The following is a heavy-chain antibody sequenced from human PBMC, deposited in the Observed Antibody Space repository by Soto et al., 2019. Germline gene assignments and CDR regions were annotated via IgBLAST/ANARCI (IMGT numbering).Heavy chain of an antibody. Sequence: SETLSLTCTVSGASIITDNYFWVWIRQCPRRGLELIGSISYSGRTYDNPSLQSRVTISIDASKNQFSLKLTSVTTADTAVYYCARRRASDYGGNHHPYYFDRWGQGALVTVSS. CDR2: ISYSGRT. CDR3: ARRRASDYGGNHHPYYFDR. CDR1: GASIITDNYF. D-gene: IGHD4-17*01. V-gene: IGHV4-39*01. J-gene: IGHJ4*02.